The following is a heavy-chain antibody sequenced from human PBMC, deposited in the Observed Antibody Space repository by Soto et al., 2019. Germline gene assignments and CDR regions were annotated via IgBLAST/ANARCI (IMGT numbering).Heavy chain of an antibody. CDR3: LRDQSFDRSYYYGIEV. CDR1: GYPFTHYG. J-gene: IGHJ6*02. CDR2: ISPFNGNT. D-gene: IGHD3-10*01. V-gene: IGHV1-18*01. Sequence: EASVKVSCKSSGYPFTHYGITWVRQAPGQGLEWMGWISPFNGNTNYGQTFQGRVTLTTDTSTSTVYMELRSLRSDDTAVYYCLRDQSFDRSYYYGIEVWAQRTTVTVSS.